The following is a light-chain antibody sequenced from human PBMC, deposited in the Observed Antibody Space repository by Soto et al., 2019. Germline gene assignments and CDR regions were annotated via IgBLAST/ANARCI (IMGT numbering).Light chain of an antibody. CDR1: SSNIGAGYD. J-gene: IGLJ3*02. CDR2: GKS. CDR3: QSYDSSLSGWV. V-gene: IGLV1-40*01. Sequence: QSVLTQPPSVSGAPGQRVTISCTGSSSNIGAGYDVHWYQQLPGTAPKVLIYGKSNRPSGVPDRFSGSKSGTSASLAITGLQAEDEADYYCQSYDSSLSGWVFGGGTKVTVL.